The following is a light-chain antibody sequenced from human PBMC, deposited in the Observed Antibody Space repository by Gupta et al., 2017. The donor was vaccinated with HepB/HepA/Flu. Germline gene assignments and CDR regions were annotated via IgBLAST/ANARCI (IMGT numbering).Light chain of an antibody. CDR2: DAS. CDR3: QQYYNYLSWT. J-gene: IGKJ1*01. V-gene: IGKV1-8*01. CDR1: QGISNH. Sequence: AIQMTQSPSSSSASTGDRVTITCRASQGISNHLVWYQQKPGKAPKLLIFDASTLHSGVPSRFSGSGYGTDFTLTISNLQSEDFATYYCQQYYNYLSWTFGQGTKVEIK.